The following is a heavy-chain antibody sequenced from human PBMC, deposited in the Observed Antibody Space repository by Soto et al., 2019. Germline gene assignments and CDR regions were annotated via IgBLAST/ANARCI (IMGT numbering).Heavy chain of an antibody. D-gene: IGHD3-22*01. CDR2: VSNDGIRK. J-gene: IGHJ5*01. CDR3: ARWVGGSMYDNSSEYDS. Sequence: VPLVESGGGVVQPGRSLRLTCAASGFIFSGSGMHWVRQAPGKGLEWVALVSNDGIRKYFGDSVKGRFNISRDNAENTLYLQMKSLRDEETAVYYCARWVGGSMYDNSSEYDSWGQGTLVTVSS. CDR1: GFIFSGSG. V-gene: IGHV3-30*03.